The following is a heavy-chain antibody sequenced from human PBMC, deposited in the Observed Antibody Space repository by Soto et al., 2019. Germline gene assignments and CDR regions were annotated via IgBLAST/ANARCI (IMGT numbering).Heavy chain of an antibody. D-gene: IGHD3-22*01. J-gene: IGHJ4*02. Sequence: ASVKVSCKGSGYTSTSYGISWVRQAPGQGLEWMGWISGYNGNTKYAQELQGRVTMTIDTSTGTAYMEVRSLRADDTAVYYCARDSFYDSSGYYTKWGQGTLVTVSS. V-gene: IGHV1-18*04. CDR3: ARDSFYDSSGYYTK. CDR2: ISGYNGNT. CDR1: GYTSTSYG.